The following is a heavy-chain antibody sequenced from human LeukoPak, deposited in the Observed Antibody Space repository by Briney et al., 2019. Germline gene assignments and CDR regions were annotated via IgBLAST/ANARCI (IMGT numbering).Heavy chain of an antibody. D-gene: IGHD6-19*01. V-gene: IGHV4-59*02. CDR1: GGSVSSYY. Sequence: SETLSLTCTVSGGSVSSYYWSWIRQPPGKGLEWIGYIYYSGSTNYNPSLKSRVTISVDTSKNQFSLKLSSVTAADTAVYYCARKWDSGWPFDYWGQGTLVTVSS. CDR2: IYYSGST. J-gene: IGHJ4*02. CDR3: ARKWDSGWPFDY.